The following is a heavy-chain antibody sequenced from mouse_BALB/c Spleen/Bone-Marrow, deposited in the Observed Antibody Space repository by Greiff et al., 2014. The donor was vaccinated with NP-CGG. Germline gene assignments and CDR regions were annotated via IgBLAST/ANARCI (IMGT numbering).Heavy chain of an antibody. D-gene: IGHD2-3*01. CDR1: GFTFSSYG. Sequence: EVQLVESGGDLVKPGGSLKLSCAASGFTFSSYGMSWVRQTPDKRLEWVATISSGGSYTYYPDSVKGRFTISRDNAKNTLYLRMSSLKSEDTAMYYCARDGLDYWGQGTTLAVSS. V-gene: IGHV5-6*01. J-gene: IGHJ2*01. CDR3: ARDGLDY. CDR2: ISSGGSYT.